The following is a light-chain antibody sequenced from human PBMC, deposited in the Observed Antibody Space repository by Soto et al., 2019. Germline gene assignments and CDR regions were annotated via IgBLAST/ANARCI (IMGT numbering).Light chain of an antibody. CDR2: GAS. Sequence: ETVMTQSPATLSLAPGERVTLSCRASESVSTNLAWYQQKAGQAPRLLIYGASRRATGIPDRFSGSASGTDFTLTISRLEPEDFAVYFCQQYSDLPMTFGQGTRLEI. V-gene: IGKV3-20*01. CDR3: QQYSDLPMT. CDR1: ESVSTN. J-gene: IGKJ5*01.